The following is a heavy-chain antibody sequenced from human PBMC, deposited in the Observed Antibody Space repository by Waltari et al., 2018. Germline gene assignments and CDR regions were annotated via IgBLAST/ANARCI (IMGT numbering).Heavy chain of an antibody. V-gene: IGHV4-59*01. CDR2: IHYSGSS. Sequence: QVQLQESGPGLVKPSETLSLTCTFSGGSTSTYYWRWVRQSPGKGLEWIGYIHYSGSSVYNPSLRSRVAISLDTPNNQFSLRLRSVTAADAAIYYCARADTSTSYFYYYMDVWGKGTTVTVSS. CDR3: ARADTSTSYFYYYMDV. D-gene: IGHD1-26*01. CDR1: GGSTSTYY. J-gene: IGHJ6*03.